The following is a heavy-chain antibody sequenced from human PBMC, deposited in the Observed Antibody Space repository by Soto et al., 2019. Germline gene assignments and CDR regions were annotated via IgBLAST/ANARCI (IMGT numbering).Heavy chain of an antibody. J-gene: IGHJ4*02. V-gene: IGHV4-59*01. Sequence: SETLSLTCSVSGGSISGAYWSWIRQSPGKGLEWLGYVYYTGSTNYSPSLRSRVSISVDTSKNEFSLRLSSVTAADTAVYFCARSVAVPGAHIDYWGQGTQVTVPQ. CDR1: GGSISGAY. CDR3: ARSVAVPGAHIDY. D-gene: IGHD6-19*01. CDR2: VYYTGST.